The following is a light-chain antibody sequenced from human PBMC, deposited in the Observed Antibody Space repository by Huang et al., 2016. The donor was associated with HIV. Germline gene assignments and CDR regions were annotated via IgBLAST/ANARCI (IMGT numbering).Light chain of an antibody. V-gene: IGKV3D-15*01. Sequence: VMTQSPASLSASPGARVTLSCRASQGVRTHLAWYQQKPGQGPTLLMFGASTRATGTPPRFSGSGSGTDFTLTITSLQSSDSAIYYCQQYNDWPPLTFGGGTKVEI. CDR2: GAS. CDR1: QGVRTH. CDR3: QQYNDWPPLT. J-gene: IGKJ4*01.